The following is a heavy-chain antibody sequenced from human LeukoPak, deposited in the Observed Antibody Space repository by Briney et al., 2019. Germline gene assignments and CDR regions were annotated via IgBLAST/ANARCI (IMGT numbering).Heavy chain of an antibody. J-gene: IGHJ4*02. CDR1: GFTFSSYD. D-gene: IGHD6-13*01. Sequence: GGSLRLSCAASGFTFSSYDMHWVRQATGEGLEWVSAIGTAGDTYYPGSVKGRFTISRENAKNSLYLQMNSLRAGDTAVYYCARAAAGRGWIDYWGQGTLVTVSS. CDR2: IGTAGDT. CDR3: ARAAAGRGWIDY. V-gene: IGHV3-13*01.